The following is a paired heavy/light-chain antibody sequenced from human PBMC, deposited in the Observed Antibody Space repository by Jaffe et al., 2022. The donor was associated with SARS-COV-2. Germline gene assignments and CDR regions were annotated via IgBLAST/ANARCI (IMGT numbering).Heavy chain of an antibody. J-gene: IGHJ3*02. V-gene: IGHV4-4*07. CDR3: ARDMLPYYYDTSGGAFDI. CDR1: GGSISNYY. D-gene: IGHD3-22*01. CDR2: IYTSGSSGST. Sequence: QVQLQESGPGLVKPSETLSLTCTVSGGSISNYYWSWIRQPAGKGLEWIGRIYTSGSSGSTDYNPSLKSRVTMSVDTSKNQFSLKLSSVTAADTAVFYCARDMLPYYYDTSGGAFDIWGQGTMVTVSS.
Light chain of an antibody. J-gene: IGKJ2*01. CDR1: QSVSSN. V-gene: IGKV3-15*01. CDR2: GAS. Sequence: EIVMTQSPATLSVSPGERATLSCRASQSVSSNLAWYQQKPGQAPRLLIYGASTRATGIPARFSGSGSGTEFTLTIGGLQSEDFALYYCQQYNNWPRGDTFGQGTRLEIK. CDR3: QQYNNWPRGDT.